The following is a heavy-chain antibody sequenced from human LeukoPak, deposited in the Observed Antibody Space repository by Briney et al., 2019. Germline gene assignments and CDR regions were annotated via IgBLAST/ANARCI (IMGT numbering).Heavy chain of an antibody. CDR3: ARDPYGSGSYSRFDP. J-gene: IGHJ5*02. CDR1: GFTFSSYW. D-gene: IGHD3-10*01. CDR2: IKHDGSER. V-gene: IGHV3-7*01. Sequence: PGGSLRLSCAASGFTFSSYWMSWVRQAPGQGQEWVANIKHDGSERYYVDSVKGRFTISSVNAKKSLYLQMISLRAADTAADYCARDPYGSGSYSRFDPWGQGTLVTVSS.